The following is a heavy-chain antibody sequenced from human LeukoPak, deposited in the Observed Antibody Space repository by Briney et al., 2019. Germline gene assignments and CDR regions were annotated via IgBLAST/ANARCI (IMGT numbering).Heavy chain of an antibody. V-gene: IGHV4-59*11. J-gene: IGHJ6*02. CDR2: IHYSGRP. CDR1: GGSISGHY. Sequence: SETLSLTRTVSGGSISGHYWTWIRQPPGKGLEWIGQIHYSGRPDYNPSLKSRVTISVDTSKNQLSLKVTSATGADTAVYYCARFGVDYDMDVWGQGTTVTVSS. CDR3: ARFGVDYDMDV. D-gene: IGHD3-16*01.